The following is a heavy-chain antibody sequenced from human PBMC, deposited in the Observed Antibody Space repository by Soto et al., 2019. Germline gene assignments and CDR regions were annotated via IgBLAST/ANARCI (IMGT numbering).Heavy chain of an antibody. CDR2: ISDYNGNT. Sequence: GASVKVSCKASGYTFTSYGISWVRQAPGQGLEWMGWISDYNGNTNYAQKLQGRVTMTTDTSTSTAYLELRSLRSNDTAVYYCGRVRSSGWSGGYYFDYWGQGTLVTVSS. CDR1: GYTFTSYG. CDR3: GRVRSSGWSGGYYFDY. J-gene: IGHJ4*02. D-gene: IGHD6-19*01. V-gene: IGHV1-18*01.